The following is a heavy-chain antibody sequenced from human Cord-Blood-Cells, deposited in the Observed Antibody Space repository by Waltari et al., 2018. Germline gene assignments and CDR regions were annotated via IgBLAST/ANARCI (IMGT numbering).Heavy chain of an antibody. CDR2: IRGSVGST. CDR3: AKVEYSSSSAFDI. Sequence: EVQLVESGGGLVQPAGSLRLSCAASGFTFSSSAMSWVRQAPGKGLEWVSAIRGSVGSTYYADAVKGRFTISRDNSKNTLYLQMNSLRAEDTAVYYCAKVEYSSSSAFDIWGQGTMVTVSS. J-gene: IGHJ3*02. CDR1: GFTFSSSA. D-gene: IGHD6-6*01. V-gene: IGHV3-23*04.